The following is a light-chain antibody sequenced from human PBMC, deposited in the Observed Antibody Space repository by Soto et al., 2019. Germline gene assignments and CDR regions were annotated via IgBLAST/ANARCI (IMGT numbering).Light chain of an antibody. V-gene: IGKV1-9*01. J-gene: IGKJ4*01. CDR2: AAS. CDR1: QGINSF. CDR3: PQLERFPSP. Sequence: RVTNSAVSLSSSVGDRVTITCRASQGINSFLAWYQQKPGKAPKLLIYAASTLQSGVPSRFSGSGSGTDFTLTISSLQPEDFASYYCPQLERFPSPFGGGTKVDIK.